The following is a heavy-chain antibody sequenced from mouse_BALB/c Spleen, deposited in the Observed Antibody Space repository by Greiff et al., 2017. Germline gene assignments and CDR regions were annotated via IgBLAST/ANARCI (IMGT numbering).Heavy chain of an antibody. Sequence: QVQLQQSGPELVKPGASVRISCKASGYTFTSYYIHWVKQRPGQGLEWIGWIYPGNVNTKYNEKFKGKATLTADKSSSTAYMQLSSLTSEDSAVYFCARLLRPYYFDYGGQGTTLTVSS. D-gene: IGHD1-2*01. J-gene: IGHJ2*01. V-gene: IGHV1S56*01. CDR1: GYTFTSYY. CDR2: IYPGNVNT. CDR3: ARLLRPYYFDY.